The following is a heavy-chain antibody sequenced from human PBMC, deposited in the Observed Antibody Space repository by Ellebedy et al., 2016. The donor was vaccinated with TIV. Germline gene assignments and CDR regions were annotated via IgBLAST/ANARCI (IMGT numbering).Heavy chain of an antibody. CDR2: INHSGST. D-gene: IGHD1-26*01. CDR3: ARGRGGSYSIPFDV. V-gene: IGHV4-38-2*02. J-gene: IGHJ4*02. CDR1: GYSIRSGYY. Sequence: GSLRLXXTVSGYSIRSGYYWGWIRQPPGKGLEWIGEINHSGSTYYNPSLKSRVSMSVDTSRNQFSLKLNSLTAADTAVYFCARGRGGSYSIPFDVWGQGALVTVSS.